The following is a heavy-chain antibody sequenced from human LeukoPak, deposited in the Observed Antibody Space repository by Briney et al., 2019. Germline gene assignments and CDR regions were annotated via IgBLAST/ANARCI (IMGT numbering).Heavy chain of an antibody. CDR2: INPNSGGT. J-gene: IGHJ4*02. CDR1: GYTFTGYY. D-gene: IGHD6-13*01. CDR3: AREPAQAAALDY. Sequence: ASVKVSCKASGYTFTGYYLHWVRQAPGQGLEWMGWINPNSGGTNYAQKFQGRVTMTRDTSISTAYMELSRLRSDDTAVYYCAREPAQAAALDYWGQGTLVTVSS. V-gene: IGHV1-2*02.